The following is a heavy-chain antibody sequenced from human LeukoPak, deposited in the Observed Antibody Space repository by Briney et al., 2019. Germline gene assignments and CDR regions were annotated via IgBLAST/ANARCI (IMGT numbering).Heavy chain of an antibody. CDR1: GFTFSSYS. V-gene: IGHV3-21*01. CDR3: ARDKGGYKDFDY. Sequence: GGSLRLSCAASGFTFSSYSMNWVRQAPGKGLEWVSSISSSSSYIYYADSVKSRFTISRDNAKNSLYLQMNSLRAEDTAVYYCARDKGGYKDFDYWGQGTLVTVSS. CDR2: ISSSSSYI. J-gene: IGHJ4*02. D-gene: IGHD5-24*01.